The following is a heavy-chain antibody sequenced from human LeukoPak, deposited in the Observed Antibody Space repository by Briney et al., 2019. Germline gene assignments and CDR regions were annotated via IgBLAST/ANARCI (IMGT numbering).Heavy chain of an antibody. CDR2: IIPILGIA. D-gene: IGHD3-22*01. V-gene: IGHV1-69*04. J-gene: IGHJ4*02. CDR3: ARAGPHYYDSSGYYFDY. Sequence: SVKVSCKASGGTFSSYAISWVRQAPGQGLEWMGRIIPILGIANYAQKFQGRVTITADKSTSTAYMELSSLRSEDTAVYYCARAGPHYYDSSGYYFDYWGQGTLVTVSS. CDR1: GGTFSSYA.